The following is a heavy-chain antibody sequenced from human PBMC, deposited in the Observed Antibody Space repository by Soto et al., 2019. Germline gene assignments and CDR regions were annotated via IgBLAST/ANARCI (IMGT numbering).Heavy chain of an antibody. CDR3: ARASYLYSYGYIYYYGMDV. CDR1: GGSFSGYY. V-gene: IGHV4-34*01. D-gene: IGHD5-18*01. J-gene: IGHJ6*02. Sequence: SETLSLTCAVYGGSFSGYYWSWIRQPPGKGLEWIGEINHSGSTNYNPSLKSRVTISVDTSKNQFSLKLSSVTAADTAVYYCARASYLYSYGYIYYYGMDVWGQGTTVTVSS. CDR2: INHSGST.